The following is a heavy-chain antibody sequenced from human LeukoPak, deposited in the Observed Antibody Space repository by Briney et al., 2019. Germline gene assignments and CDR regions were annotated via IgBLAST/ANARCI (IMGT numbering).Heavy chain of an antibody. CDR3: AKISGSYEVDY. CDR1: GFSFRNYG. D-gene: IGHD1-26*01. J-gene: IGHJ4*02. Sequence: GGSLRLSCVASGFSFRNYGVHWVRQAPGKGLEWVAVISYDGSNKYYADSLKGRYTISRDNSKNTLYLQMNSLRAEDTAVYYCAKISGSYEVDYWGQGTLVTVSS. CDR2: ISYDGSNK. V-gene: IGHV3-30*18.